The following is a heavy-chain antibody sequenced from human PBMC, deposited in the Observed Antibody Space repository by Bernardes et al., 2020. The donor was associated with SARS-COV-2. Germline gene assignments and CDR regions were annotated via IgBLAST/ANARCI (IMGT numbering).Heavy chain of an antibody. CDR3: AGQGYSSAWSVRGGYFYGLDV. CDR2: ITYSGSA. CDR1: GGSISSFY. Sequence: SETLSLTCTVSGGSISSFYWTWLRQPPGKGLEWIGYITYSGSANYNPSLKSRVTILVDTSKNRFSLKLSSVTAADTAMYYCAGQGYSSAWSVRGGYFYGLDVWGQGTTVTVSS. V-gene: IGHV4-59*08. J-gene: IGHJ6*02. D-gene: IGHD6-19*01.